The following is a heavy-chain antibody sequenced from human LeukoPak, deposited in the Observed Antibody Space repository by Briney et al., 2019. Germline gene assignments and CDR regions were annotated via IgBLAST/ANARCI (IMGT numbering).Heavy chain of an antibody. Sequence: GGSLRLSCAASGFTFSSYSMNWVRQTPGKGLECVGRIKNRSDGGATDYPTPVKGRFAISRDDSKNTLYLQMNSLKIEDTGVYYCTTVGSSWGFDYWGQGTLVTVSS. J-gene: IGHJ4*02. V-gene: IGHV3-15*01. CDR1: GFTFSSYS. CDR2: IKNRSDGGAT. CDR3: TTVGSSWGFDY. D-gene: IGHD6-13*01.